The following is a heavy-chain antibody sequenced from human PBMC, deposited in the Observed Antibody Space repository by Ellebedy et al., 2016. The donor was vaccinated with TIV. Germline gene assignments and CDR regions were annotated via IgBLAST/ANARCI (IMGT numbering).Heavy chain of an antibody. V-gene: IGHV1-2*02. J-gene: IGHJ4*02. CDR1: GYTFTGYY. D-gene: IGHD1-26*01. CDR3: VSVGATAGVDK. CDR2: INPNSGGT. Sequence: AASVTVSCKASGYTFTGYYMHWVRQAPGQGLEWMGWINPNSGGTNYAQKFQGRVTMTRDTSISTGYMDLSSLRSDDTAVYYCVSVGATAGVDKWGQGTLVTVSS.